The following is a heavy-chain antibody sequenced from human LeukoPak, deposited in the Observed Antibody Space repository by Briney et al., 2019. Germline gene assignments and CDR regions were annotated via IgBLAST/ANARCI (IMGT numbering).Heavy chain of an antibody. CDR2: IYPRDGST. Sequence: ASVKVSCKASGYTFTSNYIHWVRQAPGQGLEWMGMIYPRDGSTSYAQKFQGRVTVTRDTSTSTVHMELSGLRSEDTAVYYCARDHSLVPAAKYNWFDPWGQGTLVTVSS. CDR1: GYTFTSNY. D-gene: IGHD2-2*01. J-gene: IGHJ5*02. CDR3: ARDHSLVPAAKYNWFDP. V-gene: IGHV1-46*01.